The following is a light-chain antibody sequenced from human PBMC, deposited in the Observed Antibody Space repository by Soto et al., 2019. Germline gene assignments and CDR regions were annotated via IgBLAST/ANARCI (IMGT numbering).Light chain of an antibody. V-gene: IGKV3-15*01. Sequence: EIVMTQSPATLSVSPGERATLSCRASQSVSSNLAWYQQRPGQGPRLLIYHASTGATGIPARFSGSGSGTDFTLTITSLQSEDFAVFYCLQYHHWPLTFGGGTKVEF. J-gene: IGKJ4*01. CDR1: QSVSSN. CDR3: LQYHHWPLT. CDR2: HAS.